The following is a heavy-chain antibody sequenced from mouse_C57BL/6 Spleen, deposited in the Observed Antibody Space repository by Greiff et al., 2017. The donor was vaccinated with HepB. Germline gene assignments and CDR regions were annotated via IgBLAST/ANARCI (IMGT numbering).Heavy chain of an antibody. D-gene: IGHD1-1*01. J-gene: IGHJ1*03. CDR1: GFTFSSYA. CDR2: ISDGGSYT. Sequence: EVKLMESGGGLVKPGGSLKLSCAASGFTFSSYAMSWVRQTPEKRLEWVATISDGGSYTYYPDNVKGRFTISRDNAKNNLYLQMSHLKSEDTAMYYCARDHYYGSSYWYFDVGGTGTTVTVSS. CDR3: ARDHYYGSSYWYFDV. V-gene: IGHV5-4*01.